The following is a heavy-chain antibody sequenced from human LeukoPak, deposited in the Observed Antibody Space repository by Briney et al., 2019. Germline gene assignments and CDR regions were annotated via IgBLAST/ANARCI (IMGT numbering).Heavy chain of an antibody. D-gene: IGHD4-23*01. CDR3: ARPPTYRWQAREDYFDY. Sequence: GGSLRLSCAASGFTFSSYSMNWVRQAPGKGLEWVSSISSSSSYIYYADSVKGRFTISRDNAKNSLYLQMNSLRAEDTAVYYCARPPTYRWQAREDYFDYWGQGTLVTVSS. CDR1: GFTFSSYS. CDR2: ISSSSSYI. V-gene: IGHV3-21*01. J-gene: IGHJ4*02.